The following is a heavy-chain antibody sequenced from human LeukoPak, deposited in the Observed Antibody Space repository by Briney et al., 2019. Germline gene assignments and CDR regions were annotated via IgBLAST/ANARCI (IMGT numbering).Heavy chain of an antibody. CDR2: FDPEDGET. Sequence: ASVKVSCKVSGYTLTELSMHWVRQAPGKGLEWMGGFDPEDGETIYAQKFQGRVTMTEDTSTDTAYMELSSLRSEDTAVYYCAADLSYSNSYYYYGMDVWGQGTTVTVSS. CDR3: AADLSYSNSYYYYGMDV. V-gene: IGHV1-24*01. CDR1: GYTLTELS. D-gene: IGHD4-11*01. J-gene: IGHJ6*02.